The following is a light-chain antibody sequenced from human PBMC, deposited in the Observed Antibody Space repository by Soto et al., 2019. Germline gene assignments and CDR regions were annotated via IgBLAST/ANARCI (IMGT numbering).Light chain of an antibody. CDR2: LND. J-gene: IGLJ1*01. V-gene: IGLV1-44*01. Sequence: QSVLAQLPSVSATPGQRVNISCSGSFSNIGDNAVNWYQQLPGAAPKLLIYLNDQRPSGVPDRFSGSKSGTSASLAISGLQSEDEADYYCAAWDDSLNALFGTGTKVTVL. CDR1: FSNIGDNA. CDR3: AAWDDSLNAL.